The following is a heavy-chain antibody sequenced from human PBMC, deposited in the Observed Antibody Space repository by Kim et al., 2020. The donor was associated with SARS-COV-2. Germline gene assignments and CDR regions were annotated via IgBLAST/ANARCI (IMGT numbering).Heavy chain of an antibody. CDR1: GFTFDTYA. J-gene: IGHJ6*02. V-gene: IGHV3-23*01. CDR2: ISGGAVNK. Sequence: GGSLRLSCVASGFTFDTYAMSWVRQAPGKGLEWVSVISGGAVNKFYADSVRGRFTISRDNSKNTLYLQMKSLRDDDTALYYCAKMVIMDGYNYFYYYAMDVGGQGTTVTVS. D-gene: IGHD2-21*01. CDR3: AKMVIMDGYNYFYYYAMDV.